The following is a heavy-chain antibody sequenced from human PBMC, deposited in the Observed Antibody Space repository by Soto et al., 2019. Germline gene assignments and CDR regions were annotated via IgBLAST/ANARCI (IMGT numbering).Heavy chain of an antibody. J-gene: IGHJ6*02. CDR3: TTAVVPAARAYYYYGMDV. V-gene: IGHV3-15*01. CDR2: IKSKTDGGTT. D-gene: IGHD2-2*01. Sequence: GSLRLCSAASGFTFSNAWMSWVRQAPGKGLEWVGRIKSKTDGGTTDYAAPVKGRFTISRDDSKNTLYLQMNSLKTEDTAVYYCTTAVVPAARAYYYYGMDVWGQGTTVTVSS. CDR1: GFTFSNAW.